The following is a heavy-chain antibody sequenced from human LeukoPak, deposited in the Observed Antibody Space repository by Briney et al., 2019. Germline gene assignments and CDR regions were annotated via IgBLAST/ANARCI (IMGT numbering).Heavy chain of an antibody. J-gene: IGHJ6*03. Sequence: PSETLSLTCTVSGGSISSYYWSWIRQPPGKGLEWIGYIYYSGSTNYNPSLKSRVTMSVDTSKNQFSLKLSSVTAADTAVYYCARAGRLFYYYMDVWGKGTTVTISS. CDR2: IYYSGST. V-gene: IGHV4-59*12. CDR1: GGSISSYY. CDR3: ARAGRLFYYYMDV. D-gene: IGHD3-10*01.